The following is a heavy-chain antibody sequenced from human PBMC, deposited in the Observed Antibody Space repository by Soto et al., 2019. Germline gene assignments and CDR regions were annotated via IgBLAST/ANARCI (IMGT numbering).Heavy chain of an antibody. V-gene: IGHV3-30-3*01. Sequence: GSRRLPGAAAGCTLSSSGMSWVRQAPGKGLEWVAVISYDGSNKYYADSVKGRFTISRDHSKKTLYRQMKSLRAEDTAVYYSARDGQHPRLPRFDVWGQGTLVTVSS. CDR1: GCTLSSSG. D-gene: IGHD5-18*01. CDR3: ARDGQHPRLPRFDV. CDR2: ISYDGSNK. J-gene: IGHJ4*02.